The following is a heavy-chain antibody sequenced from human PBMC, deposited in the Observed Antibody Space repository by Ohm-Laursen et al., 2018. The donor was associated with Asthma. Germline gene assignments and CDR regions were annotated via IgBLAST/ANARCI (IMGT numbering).Heavy chain of an antibody. CDR2: INPNTGGT. V-gene: IGHV1-2*04. J-gene: IGHJ4*02. Sequence: GSSVKVSCKTSGDTFTGYYIHWLRQAPGQGLEWMGWINPNTGGTNSAQKFQGWLTMTRDTSVSTAYMELSSLRSEDTAVYYCARGGVMTTVTGYWGQGTLVTVSS. CDR3: ARGGVMTTVTGY. CDR1: GDTFTGYY. D-gene: IGHD4-17*01.